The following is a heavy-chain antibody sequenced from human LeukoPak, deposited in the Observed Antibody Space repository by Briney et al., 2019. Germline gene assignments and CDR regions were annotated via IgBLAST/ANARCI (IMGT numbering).Heavy chain of an antibody. CDR1: GFTFSSYA. CDR3: AKSAGWFGELLSYFDY. J-gene: IGHJ4*02. Sequence: GGSLRLSCAASGFTFSSYAMHWVRQAPGKGLEWVAVISYDGSNKYYADSVKGRFTISRDNSKNTLYLQMGSLRAEDMAVYYCAKSAGWFGELLSYFDYWGQGTLVTVSS. V-gene: IGHV3-30-3*02. CDR2: ISYDGSNK. D-gene: IGHD3-10*01.